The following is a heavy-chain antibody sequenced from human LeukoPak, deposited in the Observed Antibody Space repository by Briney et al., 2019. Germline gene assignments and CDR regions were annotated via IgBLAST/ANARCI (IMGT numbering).Heavy chain of an antibody. V-gene: IGHV4-59*01. J-gene: IGHJ6*02. CDR1: GVSISSYY. CDR3: ARGLEQQLAYGMDV. CDR2: ICYSGST. Sequence: KASETLSLTCTVSGVSISSYYWSWIRQPPGKGLEWIGYICYSGSTNYNPSLKSRVTISVDTSKNQFSLKLSSVTAADTAVYYCARGLEQQLAYGMDVWGQGTTVTVSS. D-gene: IGHD6-13*01.